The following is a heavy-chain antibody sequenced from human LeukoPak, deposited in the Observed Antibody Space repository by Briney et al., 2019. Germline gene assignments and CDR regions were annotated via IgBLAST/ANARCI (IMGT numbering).Heavy chain of an antibody. Sequence: GGSLRLSCAASGFTSSSFDMHWVRQPPGQGLEWVSTIGSGSDTNYPGSLEGRFTLSRDNAKNSLYLQMNSLTAGDTAVYYCARGPPRGKYYYMDVWGKGTTVTVSS. J-gene: IGHJ6*03. CDR1: GFTSSSFD. CDR3: ARGPPRGKYYYMDV. V-gene: IGHV3-13*01. D-gene: IGHD1-1*01. CDR2: IGSGSDT.